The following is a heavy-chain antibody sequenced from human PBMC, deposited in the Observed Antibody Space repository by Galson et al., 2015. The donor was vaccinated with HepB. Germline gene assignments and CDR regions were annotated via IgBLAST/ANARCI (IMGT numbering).Heavy chain of an antibody. CDR1: GFTLSNSA. D-gene: IGHD2-21*02. CDR2: ISYDAKNV. CDR3: AADATTIVTAFDY. V-gene: IGHV3-30*03. Sequence: SLRLSCAASGFTLSNSAMHWVRQAPGKGLEWVAKISYDAKNVYYAESLRGRSAISRDYSKNALYLKMNSLRVEDTAVYYCAADATTIVTAFDYWGQGTLVTVSS. J-gene: IGHJ4*02.